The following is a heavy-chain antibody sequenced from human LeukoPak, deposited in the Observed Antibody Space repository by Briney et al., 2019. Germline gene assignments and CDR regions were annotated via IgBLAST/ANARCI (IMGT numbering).Heavy chain of an antibody. CDR2: ISGSGGST. CDR3: ARAPGCSSTSCPVS. J-gene: IGHJ5*02. V-gene: IGHV3-23*01. CDR1: GFTFSSYA. D-gene: IGHD2-2*01. Sequence: GGSLRLSCAASGFTFSSYAMSWVRQAPGKGLEWVSAISGSGGSTYYADSVKGRFTISRDNAKNSLYLQMNSLRAEDTAVYYCARAPGCSSTSCPVSWGQGTLVTVSS.